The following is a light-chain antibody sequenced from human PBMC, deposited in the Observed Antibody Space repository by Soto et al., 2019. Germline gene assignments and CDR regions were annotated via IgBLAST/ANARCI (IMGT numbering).Light chain of an antibody. J-gene: IGKJ5*01. CDR1: QSVSSN. CDR2: GAS. V-gene: IGKV3-20*01. CDR3: QQYGNAPIT. Sequence: EIVMTQSPATLSVSPGERATLSCMASQSVSSNLAWYQQKPGQAPRLLIYGASSRATGIPDRFSGSGSGTDFTLSISRLEVEDFAVYHCQQYGNAPITLGQGTRLEI.